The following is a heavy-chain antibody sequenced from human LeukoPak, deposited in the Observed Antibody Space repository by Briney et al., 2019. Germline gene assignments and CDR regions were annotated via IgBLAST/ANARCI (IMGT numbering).Heavy chain of an antibody. CDR2: IIPIFGTA. J-gene: IGHJ6*03. CDR3: ASNSGSLDYYHYMDV. Sequence: SVKVSCKASGGTFSSYAISWVRQAPGQGLEWMGGIIPIFGTANYAQKFQGRVTITTDESTSTAYMELSSLRSEDTAVYYCASNSGSLDYYHYMDVWGKGTTVTVSS. V-gene: IGHV1-69*05. CDR1: GGTFSSYA. D-gene: IGHD3-22*01.